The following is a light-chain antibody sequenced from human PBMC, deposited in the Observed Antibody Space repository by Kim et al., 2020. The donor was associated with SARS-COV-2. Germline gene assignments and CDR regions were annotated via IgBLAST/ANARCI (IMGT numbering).Light chain of an antibody. CDR1: QSVSSNY. CDR2: GAS. Sequence: SPGEEATFSCRASQSVSSNYLAWYQQKPGQAPRLLIYGASSRATGIPDRFSGSGSGTDFTLTITRLEPEDFAVYYCQQYSSSPATFGQGTKVDIK. J-gene: IGKJ1*01. V-gene: IGKV3-20*01. CDR3: QQYSSSPAT.